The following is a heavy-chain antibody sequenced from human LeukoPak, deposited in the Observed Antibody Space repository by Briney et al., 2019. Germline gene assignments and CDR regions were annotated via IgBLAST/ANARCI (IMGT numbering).Heavy chain of an antibody. V-gene: IGHV1-18*01. CDR1: GYAFTSYG. CDR2: ISAYNGNT. D-gene: IGHD6-13*01. CDR3: ASVAAAGSGFDY. J-gene: IGHJ4*02. Sequence: ASVKVSCKASGYAFTSYGISWVRQAPGQGLEWMGWISAYNGNTNYAQKLQGRVTMTTDTSTSTAYMELRSLRSDDTAVYYCASVAAAGSGFDYWGQGTLVTVSS.